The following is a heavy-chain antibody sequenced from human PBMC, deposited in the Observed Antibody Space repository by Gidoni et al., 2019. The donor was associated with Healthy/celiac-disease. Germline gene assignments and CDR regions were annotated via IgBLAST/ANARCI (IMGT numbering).Heavy chain of an antibody. CDR1: GFTFSSYE. CDR3: AREGGDSSGYYDYYYYGMDV. Sequence: EVQLVESGGGLVQPGGSLRLSCAASGFTFSSYEMNWVRQAPGKGLEWVSYISSSGSTIYYADSVKGRFTISRDNAKNSLYLQMNSLRAEDTAVYYCAREGGDSSGYYDYYYYGMDVWGQGTTVTVSS. V-gene: IGHV3-48*03. J-gene: IGHJ6*02. CDR2: ISSSGSTI. D-gene: IGHD3-22*01.